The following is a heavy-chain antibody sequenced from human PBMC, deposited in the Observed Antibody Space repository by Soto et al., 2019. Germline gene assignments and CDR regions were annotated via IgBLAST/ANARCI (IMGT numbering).Heavy chain of an antibody. D-gene: IGHD3-22*01. J-gene: IGHJ6*02. CDR3: TTLYYYDSSGSSDYGMDV. CDR2: IQSKTDGGTT. Sequence: EVQLVESGGGLVKPGGSLRLSCAASGFTFSNAWMSWVRQAPGKGLEWVGRIQSKTDGGTTDYAAPVKGRFTISRDDSKNTLYLQMNSLKTEDTAVYYCTTLYYYDSSGSSDYGMDVWGQGTTVTVSS. V-gene: IGHV3-15*01. CDR1: GFTFSNAW.